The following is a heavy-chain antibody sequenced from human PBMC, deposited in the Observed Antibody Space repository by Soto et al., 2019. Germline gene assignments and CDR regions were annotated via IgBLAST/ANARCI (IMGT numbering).Heavy chain of an antibody. D-gene: IGHD6-13*01. CDR3: ASHSSHWPFFDF. CDR2: IYYTGIS. CDR1: GGSISSYY. J-gene: IGHJ4*02. V-gene: IGHV4-59*01. Sequence: SETLSLTCTVSGGSISSYYWSWIRQPPGKGLEWIGYIYYTGISNSNPSLNSRVTMSVDTSKNQFSLKLSSVTAADTAVYYCASHSSHWPFFDFWGQGTLVTVSS.